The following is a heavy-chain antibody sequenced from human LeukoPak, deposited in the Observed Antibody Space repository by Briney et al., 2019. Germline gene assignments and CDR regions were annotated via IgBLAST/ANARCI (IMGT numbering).Heavy chain of an antibody. J-gene: IGHJ6*03. CDR2: ISSSSSYI. Sequence: PGGSLSLSCAASGFTFSSYSMNWVRQAPGKGLEWVSSISSSSSYIYYADSVKGRFTISRDNAKNSLYLQMNSLRAEDTAVYYCARDSSGWFYYMDAWGKGTTVTVSS. CDR1: GFTFSSYS. CDR3: ARDSSGWFYYMDA. V-gene: IGHV3-21*01. D-gene: IGHD6-19*01.